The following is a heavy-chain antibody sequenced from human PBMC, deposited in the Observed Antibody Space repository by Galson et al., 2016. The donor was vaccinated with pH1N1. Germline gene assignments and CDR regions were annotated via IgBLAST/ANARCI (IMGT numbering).Heavy chain of an antibody. CDR1: GFTFSSYS. D-gene: IGHD3-10*01. J-gene: IGHJ6*03. V-gene: IGHV3-48*04. CDR3: ARDQVGYGSGSSPAYYSYMDF. Sequence: SLRLSCAASGFTFSSYSMNWVRQAPGKGLEWVSYISSSSSTIYYADSVKGRFTISRDNAKNSLYLQMNSLRAEDTAVYYCARDQVGYGSGSSPAYYSYMDFWGKGTTVTVSS. CDR2: ISSSSSTI.